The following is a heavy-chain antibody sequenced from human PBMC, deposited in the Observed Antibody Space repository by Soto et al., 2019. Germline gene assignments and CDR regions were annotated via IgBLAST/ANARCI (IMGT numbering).Heavy chain of an antibody. Sequence: EVQLVESGGVLVQPGGSLRLSCAASGFTFSGYSMFWVRQAPGKGLEYVSAINTTGVNTFYAKSVKGRFTISRDNSKNTMYLQMGSLRAEDMAVYYCARGRVEDSSGWATYFDYWGQGTLVTVSS. CDR1: GFTFSGYS. V-gene: IGHV3-64*01. J-gene: IGHJ4*02. D-gene: IGHD6-19*01. CDR3: ARGRVEDSSGWATYFDY. CDR2: INTTGVNT.